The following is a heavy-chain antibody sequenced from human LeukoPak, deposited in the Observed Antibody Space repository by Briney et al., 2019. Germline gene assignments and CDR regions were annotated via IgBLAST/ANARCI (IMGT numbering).Heavy chain of an antibody. CDR3: AKGYGSGSYPRTYFDY. J-gene: IGHJ4*02. CDR1: GFSFGSYA. D-gene: IGHD3-10*01. CDR2: ISAGGSST. V-gene: IGHV3-23*01. Sequence: GSLRLSCAASGFSFGSYAMSWVRQAPGKGLEWVSAISAGGSSTYYAESEKGRLTISRDNSKNTLHLQMDSLRADDTAVYYCAKGYGSGSYPRTYFDYWGQGTLVTVSS.